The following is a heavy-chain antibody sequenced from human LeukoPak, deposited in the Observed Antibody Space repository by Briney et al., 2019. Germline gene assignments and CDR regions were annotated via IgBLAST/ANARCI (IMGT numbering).Heavy chain of an antibody. CDR3: ARHADSSGYLDAFDI. CDR1: GGSISSSSYS. CDR2: IYYSGST. D-gene: IGHD3-22*01. V-gene: IGHV4-39*01. J-gene: IGHJ3*02. Sequence: SETLSLTCTVSGGSISSSSYSWGCIRQPPGKGLEWIGSIYYSGSTNYNPSLESRVTISVDTSKNQFSLKLSSVTAADTAVYYCARHADSSGYLDAFDIWGQGSMVTVSS.